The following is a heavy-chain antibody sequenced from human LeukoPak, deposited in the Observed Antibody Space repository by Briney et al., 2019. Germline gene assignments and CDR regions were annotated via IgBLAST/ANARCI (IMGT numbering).Heavy chain of an antibody. CDR2: INTNTGNP. J-gene: IGHJ5*02. D-gene: IGHD1-26*01. CDR3: ARVDRRGSYSGEFDP. Sequence: ASVKVSCKAPGYTFTSYAMNWVRQAPGQGLEWMGWINTNTGNPTYAQGFTGRFVFSLDTSVSTAYLQISSLKAEDTAVYYCARVDRRGSYSGEFDPWGQGTLVTVSS. V-gene: IGHV7-4-1*02. CDR1: GYTFTSYA.